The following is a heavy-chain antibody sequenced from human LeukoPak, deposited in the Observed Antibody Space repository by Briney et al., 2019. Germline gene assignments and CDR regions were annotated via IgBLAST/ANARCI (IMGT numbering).Heavy chain of an antibody. D-gene: IGHD3-10*01. CDR2: MNPNSGNT. Sequence: EASVKVSCKASGYTFTSYDINWVRQATGQGLEWMGWMNPNSGNTGYAQKFQGRVTMTRNTSISTAYMELSSPRSEDTAVYYCARGRGAMVREPPGYGGQGTPVTVSS. CDR1: GYTFTSYD. J-gene: IGHJ4*02. V-gene: IGHV1-8*01. CDR3: ARGRGAMVREPPGY.